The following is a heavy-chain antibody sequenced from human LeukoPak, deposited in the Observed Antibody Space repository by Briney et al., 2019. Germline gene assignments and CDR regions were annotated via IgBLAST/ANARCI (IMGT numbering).Heavy chain of an antibody. J-gene: IGHJ4*02. D-gene: IGHD3-16*01. CDR2: ISGRSSTI. CDR1: GFTFSSYS. CDR3: GTVRLDLGTYSLYY. V-gene: IGHV3-48*01. Sequence: GGSLRLSCAASGFTFSSYSMNWVRQAPGKGLEWVSYISGRSSTIYYADSVKGRFTISRDNAENSPYLQMNSLRAEDTAVYYCGTVRLDLGTYSLYYRGQGTLVTVSS.